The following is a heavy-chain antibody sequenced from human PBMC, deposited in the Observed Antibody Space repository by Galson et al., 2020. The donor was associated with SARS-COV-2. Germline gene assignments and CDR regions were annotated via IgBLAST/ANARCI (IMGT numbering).Heavy chain of an antibody. CDR1: GFTFSSYS. J-gene: IGHJ4*02. D-gene: IGHD3-10*01. Sequence: GGSLRLSCAASGFTFSSYSMNWVRQAPGKGLEWVSYISSSSSTIYYADSVKGRFTISRDNAKNSLYLQMNSLRAEDTAVYYCARGVPFGEVYFDYWGQGTLVTVSS. V-gene: IGHV3-48*01. CDR2: ISSSSSTI. CDR3: ARGVPFGEVYFDY.